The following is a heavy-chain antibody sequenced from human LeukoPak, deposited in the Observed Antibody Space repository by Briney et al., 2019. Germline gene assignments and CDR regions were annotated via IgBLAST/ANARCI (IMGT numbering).Heavy chain of an antibody. CDR3: ARQYYDYVWGSYRDFDY. CDR2: IYYSGST. V-gene: IGHV4-39*01. D-gene: IGHD3-16*02. J-gene: IGHJ4*02. CDR1: GGSISSSSYY. Sequence: PPETLSLTCTVSGGSISSSSYYWGWIRQPPGKGLEWIGSIYYSGSTYYSPSLKSRVTISVDTSKNQFSLKLSSVTAADTAVYYCARQYYDYVWGSYRDFDYWGQGTLVTVSS.